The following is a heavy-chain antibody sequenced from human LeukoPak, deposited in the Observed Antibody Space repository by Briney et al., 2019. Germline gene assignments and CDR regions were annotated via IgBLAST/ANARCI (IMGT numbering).Heavy chain of an antibody. CDR1: GFTFTTYW. CDR3: ARGLRWELPTSYDY. D-gene: IGHD1-26*01. Sequence: GSLRLSCAASGFTFTTYWMSWVRQAPGKGLEWVANIKQDGSEKYYVDSVKGRFTISRDNAKNSLYLQMNSLRAEDTAVYYCARGLRWELPTSYDYWGQGTLVTVSS. J-gene: IGHJ4*02. V-gene: IGHV3-7*01. CDR2: IKQDGSEK.